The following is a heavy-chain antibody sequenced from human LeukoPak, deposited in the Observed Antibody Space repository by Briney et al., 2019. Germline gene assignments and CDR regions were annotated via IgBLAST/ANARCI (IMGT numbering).Heavy chain of an antibody. CDR1: GFTFSSYE. CDR3: ARGALPLNYYYYYMDV. V-gene: IGHV3-48*03. J-gene: IGHJ6*03. CDR2: ISSSGSTT. Sequence: GGSLRLSCAASGFTFSSYEINWVRQAPGQGLEWVSYISSSGSTTYYADSVKGRFTISRDNVKNSLYLQMNSLRAEDTAVYYCARGALPLNYYYYYMDVWGKGTTVTVSS.